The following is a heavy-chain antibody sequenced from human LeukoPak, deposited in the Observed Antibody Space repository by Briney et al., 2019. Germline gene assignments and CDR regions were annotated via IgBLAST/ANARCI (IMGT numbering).Heavy chain of an antibody. D-gene: IGHD3-10*01. J-gene: IGHJ4*02. CDR3: ARHPMVRGVTHSHFDY. CDR2: IYYSGST. CDR1: GGSISSGGYS. Sequence: PSETLSLTCAVSGGSISSGGYSWSWIRQPPGKGLEWIGYIYYSGSTNYNPSLKSRVTISVDTSKNQFSLKLSSVTAADTAVYYCARHPMVRGVTHSHFDYWGQGTLVTVSS. V-gene: IGHV4-61*08.